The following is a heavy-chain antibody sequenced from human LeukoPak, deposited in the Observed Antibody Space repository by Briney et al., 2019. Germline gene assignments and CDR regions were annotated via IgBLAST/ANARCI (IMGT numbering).Heavy chain of an antibody. CDR1: GFIFSGYG. CDR3: AKAMATITGPFEY. Sequence: PGRSLRLSCAVSGFIFSGYGMNWVRQAPGKGLEWVAVISFDGNNKYYADSVKGRFTISRDNSKNTLYVQMNSLRAEDTAVYYCAKAMATITGPFEYWGQGTLVAVSS. D-gene: IGHD5-24*01. J-gene: IGHJ4*02. V-gene: IGHV3-30*18. CDR2: ISFDGNNK.